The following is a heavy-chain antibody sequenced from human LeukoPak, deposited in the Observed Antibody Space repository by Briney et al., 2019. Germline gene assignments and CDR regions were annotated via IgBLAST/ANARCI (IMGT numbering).Heavy chain of an antibody. D-gene: IGHD6-19*01. CDR1: GFTFSSYA. V-gene: IGHV3-23*01. Sequence: PGGSLRLSCAAPGFTFSSYAMSWVRQAPGKGLEWVSAISGSGGSTYYADSVKGRFTISRDNSKNTLYLQMNSLRAEDTAVYYCAKDVSSVGGNYFDYWGQGTLVTVSS. CDR3: AKDVSSVGGNYFDY. J-gene: IGHJ4*02. CDR2: ISGSGGST.